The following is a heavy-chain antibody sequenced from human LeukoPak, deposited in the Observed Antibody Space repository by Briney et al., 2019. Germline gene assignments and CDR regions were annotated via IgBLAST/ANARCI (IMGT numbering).Heavy chain of an antibody. D-gene: IGHD1-26*01. CDR2: INWNGGST. CDR1: GFTFDDYG. Sequence: PGGSLRLSCAASGFTFDDYGMSWVRQAPGKGLEWVSGINWNGGSTGYADSVKGRFTISRDNAKNSLYLQMNSLRAEGTALYYCAKERHSGSSESRFDYWGQGTLVTVSS. V-gene: IGHV3-20*04. CDR3: AKERHSGSSESRFDY. J-gene: IGHJ4*02.